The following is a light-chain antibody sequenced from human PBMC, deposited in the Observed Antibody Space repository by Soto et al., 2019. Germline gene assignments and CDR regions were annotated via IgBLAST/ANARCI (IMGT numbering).Light chain of an antibody. V-gene: IGKV3-20*01. CDR3: QQYASSLT. Sequence: EIVLTQSPGSLSLSLGERATLSCRASQSVDSAFFAWYQQKPGQPPRLLMYGASRRATGIPDTFSGSGSGTDFTRTISRLEPEYFAVYYCQQYASSLTFGQGTKVEI. CDR2: GAS. CDR1: QSVDSAF. J-gene: IGKJ1*01.